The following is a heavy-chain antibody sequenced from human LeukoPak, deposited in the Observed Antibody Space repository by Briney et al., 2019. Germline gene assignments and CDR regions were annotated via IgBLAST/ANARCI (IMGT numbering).Heavy chain of an antibody. CDR2: ISYDGSSK. D-gene: IGHD3-22*01. V-gene: IGHV3-30-3*01. J-gene: IGHJ4*02. CDR1: GFTFSSYA. CDR3: ARAATIVVVIAYYFDY. Sequence: PGRSLRLSCAASGFTFSSYAMHWVRQAPGKGLEWVAVISYDGSSKYYADSVKGRFTISRDNSKNTLYLQMNSLRAEDTAVYYCARAATIVVVIAYYFDYWGQGTLVTVSS.